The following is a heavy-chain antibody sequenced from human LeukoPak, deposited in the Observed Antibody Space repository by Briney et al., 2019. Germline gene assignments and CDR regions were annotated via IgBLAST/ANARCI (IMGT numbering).Heavy chain of an antibody. CDR1: DFVFSDYY. CDR3: AREMEGDYGSGTYFDL. J-gene: IGHJ4*02. CDR2: ISSSGNSI. Sequence: GALRLSCAASDFVFSDYYMSWVRQAPGKGLEWVSYISSSGNSIYYADFVKGRFTISRDNAKNSLYLQMNSLRAEDTAVYYCAREMEGDYGSGTYFDLWGQGNMVTVSS. D-gene: IGHD3-10*01. V-gene: IGHV3-11*01.